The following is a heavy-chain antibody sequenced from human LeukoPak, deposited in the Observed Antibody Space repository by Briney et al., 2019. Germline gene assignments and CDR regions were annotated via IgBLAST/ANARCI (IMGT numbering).Heavy chain of an antibody. Sequence: GGSLRLSCAASGFTFSSYEMNWVRQAPGKGPEWVSYISSSGSTIYYADSVKGRFTISRDNAKNSLYLQMNSLRAEDTAVYYCARDEFADHYFDYWGQGTLVTVSS. CDR3: ARDEFADHYFDY. D-gene: IGHD3-10*01. CDR1: GFTFSSYE. J-gene: IGHJ4*02. V-gene: IGHV3-48*03. CDR2: ISSSGSTI.